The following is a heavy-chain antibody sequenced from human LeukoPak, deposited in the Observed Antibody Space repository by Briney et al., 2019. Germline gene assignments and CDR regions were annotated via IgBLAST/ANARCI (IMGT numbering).Heavy chain of an antibody. CDR1: VYSISSYY. D-gene: IGHD2-21*02. J-gene: IGHJ5*02. CDR3: ARGRIVVVTHSGWFDP. V-gene: IGHV4-39*07. Sequence: MTSETLSLTCTVSVYSISSYYWGWIRQPPGKGLEWIGSIYYSGSTYYNPSLKSRVTISVDTSKNQFSLKLSSVTAADTAVYYCARGRIVVVTHSGWFDPWGQGTLVTVSS. CDR2: IYYSGST.